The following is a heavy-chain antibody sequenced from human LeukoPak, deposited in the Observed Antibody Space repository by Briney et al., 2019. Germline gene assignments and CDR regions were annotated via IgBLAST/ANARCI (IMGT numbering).Heavy chain of an antibody. D-gene: IGHD1-26*01. J-gene: IGHJ4*02. Sequence: GGSLRLSCAASGFTFSSYWMTWVRQAPGKGLEWVANIKQDGGESYYVDSVKGRFTISRENTKNSLYLQMNNLRAEDTAVYYCARDYYENIAHSHMLPFWGQGTLVTVSS. CDR3: ARDYYENIAHSHMLPF. CDR1: GFTFSSYW. V-gene: IGHV3-7*03. CDR2: IKQDGGES.